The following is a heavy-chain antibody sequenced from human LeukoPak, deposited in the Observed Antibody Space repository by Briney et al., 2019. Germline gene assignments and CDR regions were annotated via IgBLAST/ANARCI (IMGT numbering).Heavy chain of an antibody. CDR1: GFTFSSYW. V-gene: IGHV3-7*03. J-gene: IGHJ6*04. CDR3: GRDCSSSSCSMDV. Sequence: GGSLRLSCAASGFTFSSYWMSWVRQAAGKGLEWVANINQDGSEKYYVDSVKGRFTISRDNAKNSLYLQMNSLRAKDTAVYYCGRDCSSSSCSMDVWGKGTTVTVSS. D-gene: IGHD2-2*01. CDR2: INQDGSEK.